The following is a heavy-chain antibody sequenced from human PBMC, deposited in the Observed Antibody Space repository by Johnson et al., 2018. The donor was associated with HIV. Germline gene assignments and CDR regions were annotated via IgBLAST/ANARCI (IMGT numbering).Heavy chain of an antibody. CDR3: AKDPPSGGSDPNAFDI. Sequence: QVQLVESGGGVVQPGRSLRLSCAASGFTFSSYWMSWVRQAPGKGLEWVAVISYDGSNKYYADSVKGRFTISRDNAKNSLYLQMNSLRAEDTALYYCAKDPPSGGSDPNAFDIWGQGTMVTVSS. D-gene: IGHD6-19*01. CDR2: ISYDGSNK. CDR1: GFTFSSYW. J-gene: IGHJ3*02. V-gene: IGHV3-30*18.